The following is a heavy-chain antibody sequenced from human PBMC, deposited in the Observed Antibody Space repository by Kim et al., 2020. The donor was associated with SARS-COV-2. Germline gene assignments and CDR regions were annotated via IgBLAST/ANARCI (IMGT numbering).Heavy chain of an antibody. V-gene: IGHV5-51*01. Sequence: PGDSDTRYSPSFQGPVTISADKSISTAYLQWSSLKASDTAMYYCASNFDYWGQGTLVTVSS. CDR2: PGDSDT. J-gene: IGHJ4*02. CDR3: ASNFDY.